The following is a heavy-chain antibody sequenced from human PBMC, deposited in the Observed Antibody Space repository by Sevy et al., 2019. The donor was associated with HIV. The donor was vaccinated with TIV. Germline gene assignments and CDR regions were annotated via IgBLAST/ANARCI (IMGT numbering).Heavy chain of an antibody. V-gene: IGHV3-21*01. CDR3: ARDLPGIAARRDNYFDY. D-gene: IGHD6-6*01. CDR1: GFTFSSYS. J-gene: IGHJ4*02. CDR2: ISSSSSYI. Sequence: GGSLRLSCAASGFTFSSYSMNWVRQAPGKGLGWVSSISSSSSYIYYADSVKGRFTISRDNAKNSLYLQMNSLRAEDTAVYYCARDLPGIAARRDNYFDYWGQGTLVTVSS.